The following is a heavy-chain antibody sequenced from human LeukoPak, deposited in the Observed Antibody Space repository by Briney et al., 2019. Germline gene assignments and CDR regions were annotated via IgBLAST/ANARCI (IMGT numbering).Heavy chain of an antibody. D-gene: IGHD2-15*01. CDR3: ARQSGYCSGGSCYSHFDY. J-gene: IGHJ4*02. CDR2: IYYSGST. V-gene: IGHV4-39*01. Sequence: SETLSLTCTVSGGSISSSSYYWGWIRQPPGKGLERSGSIYYSGSTHYNPSLKSRVTISVDTSKNQFSLKLSSVTAADTAVYYCARQSGYCSGGSCYSHFDYWGQGTLVTVSS. CDR1: GGSISSSSYY.